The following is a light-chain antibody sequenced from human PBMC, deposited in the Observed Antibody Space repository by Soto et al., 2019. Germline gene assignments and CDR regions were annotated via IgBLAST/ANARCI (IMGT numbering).Light chain of an antibody. CDR1: QSVSSSY. CDR2: AAS. V-gene: IGKV3-20*01. Sequence: EIVLTQSPGTLSLSPGEGATLSCRASQSVSSSYLAWYQQRPGQAPRLLIYAASSRATGIPDRFSGSGSGPDFTLTIRRLEPEDFAVYYCQQYGSSPITYGQGTRLEIK. J-gene: IGKJ5*01. CDR3: QQYGSSPIT.